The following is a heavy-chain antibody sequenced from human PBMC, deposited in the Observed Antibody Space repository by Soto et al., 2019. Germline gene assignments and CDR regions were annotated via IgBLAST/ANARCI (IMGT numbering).Heavy chain of an antibody. J-gene: IGHJ4*02. CDR1: GGSISSNDW. V-gene: IGHV4-4*02. Sequence: QVQLQESGPGLVKPSETLSLTCAVSGGSISSNDWWSWVRQTPGKGLEWIGEIYHSGSTNYNPSLKCRVTHSLKKSNTHFSLRLNFVTAADTAVYYCARREGDCRGGSCPYYHDWGQGTLVTASS. CDR3: ARREGDCRGGSCPYYHD. D-gene: IGHD2-15*01. CDR2: IYHSGST.